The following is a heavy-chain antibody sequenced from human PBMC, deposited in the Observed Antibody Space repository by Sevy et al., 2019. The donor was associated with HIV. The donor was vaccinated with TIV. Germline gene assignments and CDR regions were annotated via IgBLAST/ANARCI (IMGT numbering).Heavy chain of an antibody. J-gene: IGHJ5*02. Sequence: SQTLSLTCAISGDSVSSNSAAWNWIRQSPSRGLEWLGRTYYRSKWYNDYAVSVKSRITINPDTSKNQFSLQLNSVTPEDTAVYYCASRRNVLLWFGQFDPWGQGTLVTVSS. D-gene: IGHD3-10*01. CDR3: ASRRNVLLWFGQFDP. CDR2: TYYRSKWYN. CDR1: GDSVSSNSAA. V-gene: IGHV6-1*01.